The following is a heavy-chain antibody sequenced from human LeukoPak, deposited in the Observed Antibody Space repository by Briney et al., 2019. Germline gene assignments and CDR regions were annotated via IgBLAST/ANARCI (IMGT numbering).Heavy chain of an antibody. Sequence: GASVKVSCKASGYTFTSYYMHWVRQALGQGLEWMGIINPSGGSTSYAQKFQGRVTMTRDTSTSTVYMELSSLRSEDTAVYHCARDHRIDSSILGHEYYFDYWGQGTLVTVSS. J-gene: IGHJ4*02. D-gene: IGHD6-13*01. CDR1: GYTFTSYY. CDR2: INPSGGST. CDR3: ARDHRIDSSILGHEYYFDY. V-gene: IGHV1-46*01.